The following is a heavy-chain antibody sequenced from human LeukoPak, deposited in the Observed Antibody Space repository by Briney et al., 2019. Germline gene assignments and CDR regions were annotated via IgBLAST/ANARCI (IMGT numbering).Heavy chain of an antibody. Sequence: ASVQVSCKASGYIFTGYYMHWVRQAPGQGLERMGWINPNSGATTYAQKFHGRVTMTRDTSITTAYMELSRLRSDDTALYYCARGDSSSCYYFDCWGQGTLLTVSS. CDR1: GYIFTGYY. CDR2: INPNSGAT. D-gene: IGHD6-13*01. J-gene: IGHJ4*02. CDR3: ARGDSSSCYYFDC. V-gene: IGHV1-2*02.